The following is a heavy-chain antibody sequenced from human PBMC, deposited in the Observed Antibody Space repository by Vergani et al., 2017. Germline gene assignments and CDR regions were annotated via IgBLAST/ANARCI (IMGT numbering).Heavy chain of an antibody. V-gene: IGHV3-30*18. Sequence: QVQLVESGGGVVQPGRSLRLSCAASGFTFSSYAMQWIRQGPGKGLEFVAFIQFDGSNQYYADSVKGRFTLSRDFSKNTLYLQMNSLRTDDTATYYCAKRVRGWGIDYWGQGTQVIVSS. D-gene: IGHD3-16*01. CDR1: GFTFSSYA. CDR2: IQFDGSNQ. J-gene: IGHJ4*02. CDR3: AKRVRGWGIDY.